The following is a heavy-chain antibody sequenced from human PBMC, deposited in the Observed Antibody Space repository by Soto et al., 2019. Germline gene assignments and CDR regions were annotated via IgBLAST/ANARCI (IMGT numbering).Heavy chain of an antibody. V-gene: IGHV5-51*01. J-gene: IGHJ4*01. CDR1: RYSFTSHW. Sequence: PGESLKISCKGSRYSFTSHWIGWVRQMPGKGLEWMGIIYPGDSDTKYSPSFQGQVTISADKSINTAYLQWSNLKASDTEMYYRARLRDDRSGDGCYSYFFDYWCHAILVTVSS. CDR2: IYPGDSDT. D-gene: IGHD2-15*01. CDR3: ARLRDDRSGDGCYSYFFDY.